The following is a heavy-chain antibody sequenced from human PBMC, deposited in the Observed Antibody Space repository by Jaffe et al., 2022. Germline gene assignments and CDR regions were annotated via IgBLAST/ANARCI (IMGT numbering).Heavy chain of an antibody. J-gene: IGHJ1*01. CDR3: AKTTEQWLVPGEYFQH. V-gene: IGHV3-30*02. Sequence: QVQLVESGGGVVQPGGSLRLSCAASGFTFSSYGMHWVRQAPGKGLEWVAFIRYDGSNKYYADSVKGRFTISRDNSKNTLYLQMNSLRAEDTAVYYCAKTTEQWLVPGEYFQHWGQGTLVTVSS. CDR1: GFTFSSYG. D-gene: IGHD6-19*01. CDR2: IRYDGSNK.